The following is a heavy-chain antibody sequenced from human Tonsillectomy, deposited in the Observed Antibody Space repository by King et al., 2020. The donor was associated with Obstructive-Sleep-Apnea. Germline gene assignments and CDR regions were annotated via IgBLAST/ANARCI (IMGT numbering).Heavy chain of an antibody. V-gene: IGHV3-11*01. J-gene: IGHJ4*02. CDR3: ARLEQRGRYFDY. CDR2: ISSSARSI. D-gene: IGHD3-3*01. CDR1: GFSFSDYY. Sequence: VQLVESGGGLVKPGGSLRLSCAASGFSFSDYYMSWVRQAPGKGLEWVSYISSSARSIYYAHSVMGRFTISRDTAKSSLYLQMNSLRDDDTAVYYCARLEQRGRYFDYWGQGTLVTVSS.